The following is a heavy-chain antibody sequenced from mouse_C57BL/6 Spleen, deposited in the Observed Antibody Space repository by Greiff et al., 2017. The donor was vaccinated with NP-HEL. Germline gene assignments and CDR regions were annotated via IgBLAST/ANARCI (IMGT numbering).Heavy chain of an antibody. V-gene: IGHV1-18*01. Sequence: EVKLVESGPELVKPGASVKIPCKASGYTFTDYNMDWVKQSHGKSLEWIGDINPNNGGTIYNQKFKGKATLTVDKSSSTAYMELRSLTSEDTAVYYCARSYYGSSDYWGQGTTLTVSS. J-gene: IGHJ2*01. CDR3: ARSYYGSSDY. CDR1: GYTFTDYN. D-gene: IGHD1-1*01. CDR2: INPNNGGT.